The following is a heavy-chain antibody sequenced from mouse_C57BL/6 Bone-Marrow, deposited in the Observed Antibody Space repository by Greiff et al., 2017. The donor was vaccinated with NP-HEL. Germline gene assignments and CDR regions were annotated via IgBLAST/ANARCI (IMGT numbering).Heavy chain of an antibody. Sequence: EVKLMESGPELVKPGASVKMSCKASGYTFTDYNMHWVKQSHGKSLEWIGYINPNNGGTSYNQKFKGKATLTVNKSSSTAYMELRSLTSEDSAVYYCARDGYYVPFAYWGQGTLVTVSA. CDR1: GYTFTDYN. D-gene: IGHD2-3*01. V-gene: IGHV1-22*01. J-gene: IGHJ3*01. CDR2: INPNNGGT. CDR3: ARDGYYVPFAY.